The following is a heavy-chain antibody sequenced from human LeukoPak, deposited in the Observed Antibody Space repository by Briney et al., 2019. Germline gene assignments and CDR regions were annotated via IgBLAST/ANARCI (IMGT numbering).Heavy chain of an antibody. CDR2: NGRSGTTK. CDR3: ARVRGDLLLDY. D-gene: IGHD3-22*01. J-gene: IGHJ4*02. V-gene: IGHV3-48*01. Sequence: GGSLRLSCAASGFTFRSFAMNWVRQAPGKGLEWVSYNGRSGTTKYYADSVKGRFTISRDNAKNSLWLQMNSLRAEDTAVYYCARVRGDLLLDYWGQGALVTVSS. CDR1: GFTFRSFA.